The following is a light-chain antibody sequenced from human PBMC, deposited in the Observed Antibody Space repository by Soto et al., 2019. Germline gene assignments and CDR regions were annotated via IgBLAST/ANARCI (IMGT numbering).Light chain of an antibody. CDR3: QQYNNWPLQT. V-gene: IGKV3-15*01. Sequence: ETVMTQSPATLSVSPGERATLSCRASQSVNSNLAWYQKKPGQAPRLLIYAASTRATGIPARFSGSGSGTEFTLTISSLQSEDFAVDYCQQYNNWPLQTFGQGTKVEIQ. CDR1: QSVNSN. CDR2: AAS. J-gene: IGKJ1*01.